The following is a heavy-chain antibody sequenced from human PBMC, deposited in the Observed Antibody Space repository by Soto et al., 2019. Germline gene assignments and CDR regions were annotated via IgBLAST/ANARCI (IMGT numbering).Heavy chain of an antibody. CDR2: MSGSGDST. Sequence: EVQLLESGGGLVQPGGSLRLSCAASGFTFSSYAMRWVGQATVKGLEWVSAMSGSGDSTYYADSVKGRFTISRDTSKNPLYLQNNSLRAQEMSVYYCARRGSGSYYAYCGQGTLLTVSS. CDR1: GFTFSSYA. J-gene: IGHJ4*02. D-gene: IGHD1-26*01. V-gene: IGHV3-23*01. CDR3: ARRGSGSYYAY.